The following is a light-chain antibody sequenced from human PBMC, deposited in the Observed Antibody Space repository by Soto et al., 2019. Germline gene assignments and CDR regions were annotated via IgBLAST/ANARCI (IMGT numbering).Light chain of an antibody. CDR1: SSDVGSYDL. Sequence: QSVLTQPASGTGAPVQSITISCTGTSSDVGSYDLVSWYQQHPGKAPKLMIYEVNKRPSGVSNRFSGSKSGNTASLTISGFQAEDEADYYCCSYAGGDSFAFGTGTKVTVL. V-gene: IGLV2-23*02. J-gene: IGLJ1*01. CDR2: EVN. CDR3: CSYAGGDSFA.